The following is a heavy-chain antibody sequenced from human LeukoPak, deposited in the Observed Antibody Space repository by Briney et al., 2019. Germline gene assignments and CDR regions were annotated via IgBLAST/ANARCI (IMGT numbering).Heavy chain of an antibody. CDR1: GFTFRSYA. D-gene: IGHD4-17*01. CDR2: ISGSGGGT. CDR3: AKDPYGDYVRYFDY. V-gene: IGHV3-23*01. J-gene: IGHJ4*02. Sequence: GGSQRLSCAASGFTFRSYAMNWVRQAPGKGLEWVSGISGSGGGTYYADSVKGRFTISRDNSKNTLYLQMNSLRAEDTAVYYCAKDPYGDYVRYFDYWGQGTLVTVSS.